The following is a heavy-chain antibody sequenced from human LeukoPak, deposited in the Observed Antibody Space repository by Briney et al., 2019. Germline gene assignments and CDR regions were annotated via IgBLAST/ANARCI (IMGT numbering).Heavy chain of an antibody. Sequence: ASVKVSCKASGYTFTSYAMNWVRQAPGQGLEWMGWINTNTGNPTYAQGFTGRFVFSLDTSVSTAYLQISSLKAEDTAVYYCARWGNTRGNSGWGKFDYWGQGTLVTVSS. D-gene: IGHD6-19*01. CDR2: INTNTGNP. CDR1: GYTFTSYA. CDR3: ARWGNTRGNSGWGKFDY. V-gene: IGHV7-4-1*02. J-gene: IGHJ4*02.